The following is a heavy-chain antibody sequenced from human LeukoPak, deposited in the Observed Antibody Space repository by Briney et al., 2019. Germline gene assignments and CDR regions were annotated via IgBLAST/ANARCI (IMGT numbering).Heavy chain of an antibody. D-gene: IGHD2-21*02. V-gene: IGHV3-21*01. CDR3: ARNLFLAYCGGDCRSDAFDI. Sequence: PGGSLRLSCAGSGFTFSDYYMNWIRQAPGKVLEWVSSISSSSSYIYYADSVKGRFTISRDNAKNSLYLQMNSLSAEDTAVYYCARNLFLAYCGGDCRSDAFDIWGQGTMLIVSS. CDR1: GFTFSDYY. CDR2: ISSSSSYI. J-gene: IGHJ3*02.